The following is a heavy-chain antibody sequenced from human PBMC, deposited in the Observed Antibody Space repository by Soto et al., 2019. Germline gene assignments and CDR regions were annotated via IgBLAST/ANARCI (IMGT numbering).Heavy chain of an antibody. V-gene: IGHV3-23*01. J-gene: IGHJ4*02. CDR1: GFTFSNYA. D-gene: IGHD6-19*01. Sequence: PGGSLRLSCAVSGFTFSNYAIRWVRQAPGKGLEWVSIISGGGDTSYYADSVKGRFTISRDNSRNTLYLQMNSLRAGDSAKYYCAKEGTSGLYYFDYWGPGTLVT. CDR3: AKEGTSGLYYFDY. CDR2: ISGGGDTS.